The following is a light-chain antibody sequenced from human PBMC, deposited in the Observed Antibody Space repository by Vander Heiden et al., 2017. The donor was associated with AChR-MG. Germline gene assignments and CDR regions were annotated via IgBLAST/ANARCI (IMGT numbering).Light chain of an antibody. Sequence: QSVLPQPPSVSAAPGQKVSISCFGSSSNIGDNYVSWYQQLPGTAPKLLVFDDKRASGIPDRFSGSKSGTAATLDITGLQTADEADYYCGTWDSSLTAGVFGGGTKLTVL. CDR3: GTWDSSLTAGV. V-gene: IGLV1-51*01. J-gene: IGLJ3*02. CDR1: SSNIGDNY. CDR2: DD.